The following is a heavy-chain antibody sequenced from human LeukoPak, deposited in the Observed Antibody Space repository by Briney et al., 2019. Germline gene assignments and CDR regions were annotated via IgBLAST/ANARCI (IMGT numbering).Heavy chain of an antibody. Sequence: SETLSLTCTVSGGSINSGGYYWSWIRQHPGKGLEWIGYIYYSGSTYYNPSLKSRVTISVDTSKNQFSLKLSSVTAADTAVYYCARDYDSSGLDYWGQGTLVTVSS. V-gene: IGHV4-31*03. J-gene: IGHJ4*02. CDR3: ARDYDSSGLDY. CDR2: IYYSGST. CDR1: GGSINSGGYY. D-gene: IGHD3-22*01.